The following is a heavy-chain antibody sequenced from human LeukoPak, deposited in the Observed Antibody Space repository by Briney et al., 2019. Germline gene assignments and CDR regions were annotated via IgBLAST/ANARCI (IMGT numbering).Heavy chain of an antibody. CDR1: RYTFTSYD. J-gene: IGHJ4*03. CDR2: MNPDSGNT. CDR3: ARGSHRGYCTTSNCYTVDC. D-gene: IGHD2-2*02. V-gene: IGHV1-8*01. Sequence: GASVKVSCKAARYTFTSYDINWVRQAPGQGLEWMGWMNPDSGNTGYAQKFQGRVSMTRNTSISTAYMELGGLTSDDTAVYFCARGSHRGYCTTSNCYTVDCWGQGTLVSVSS.